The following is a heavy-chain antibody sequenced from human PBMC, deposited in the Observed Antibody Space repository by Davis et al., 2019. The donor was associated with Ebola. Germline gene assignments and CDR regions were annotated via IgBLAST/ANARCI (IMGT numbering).Heavy chain of an antibody. CDR2: ISSSSSTI. CDR3: ARDEAITFGGVIVTSNSMDV. V-gene: IGHV3-48*02. J-gene: IGHJ6*04. D-gene: IGHD3-16*02. Sequence: GGSLRLSCAASGFTFSSHTMAWVRQAPGKGLEYVSYISSSSSTIYYADSVKGRFTISRDNAKNSLYLQMNSLRDEDTAVYYCARDEAITFGGVIVTSNSMDVWGKGTTVTVSS. CDR1: GFTFSSHT.